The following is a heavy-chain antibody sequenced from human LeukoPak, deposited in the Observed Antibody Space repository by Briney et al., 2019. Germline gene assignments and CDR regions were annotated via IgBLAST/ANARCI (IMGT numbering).Heavy chain of an antibody. D-gene: IGHD5-24*01. J-gene: IGHJ4*02. CDR3: GRWRQFYFDY. V-gene: IGHV3-48*02. CDR2: ISSSSSSI. CDR1: GFTFSSYV. Sequence: GGSLRLSCAASGFTFSSYVMSWVRQAPGKGLEWVSYISSSSSSIHYADSVKGRFTISRDNAKNSLYLQMNSLRDEDTAVYYCGRWRQFYFDYWGQGTLVTVSS.